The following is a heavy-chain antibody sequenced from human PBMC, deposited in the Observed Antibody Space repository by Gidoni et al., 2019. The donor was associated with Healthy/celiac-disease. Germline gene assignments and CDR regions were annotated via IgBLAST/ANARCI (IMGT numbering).Heavy chain of an antibody. D-gene: IGHD6-13*01. CDR1: GFTFSSYG. V-gene: IGHV3-30*18. J-gene: IGHJ4*02. Sequence: QVQLLESGGGVVQPGRSLRLSCAASGFTFSSYGMHWVRQAPAKGLEWVAVISYDGSNKYYADSVKGRFTISRENSKNTLYLQMNSRRAEDTAVYYCAKALRVSSSWEYYFDYWGQGTLVTVSS. CDR3: AKALRVSSSWEYYFDY. CDR2: ISYDGSNK.